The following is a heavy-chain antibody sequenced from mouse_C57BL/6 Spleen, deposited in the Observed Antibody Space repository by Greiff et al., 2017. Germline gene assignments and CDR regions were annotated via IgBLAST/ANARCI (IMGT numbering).Heavy chain of an antibody. V-gene: IGHV1-82*01. CDR2: IYPGDGDT. Sequence: VKLVESGPELVKPGASVKISCKASGYAFSSSWMNWVKQRPGKGLEWIGRIYPGDGDTNYNGKFKGKATLTADKSSSTAYMQLSSLTSEDSAVYFCARYGNPYYYAMDYWGQGTSVTVSS. CDR3: ARYGNPYYYAMDY. CDR1: GYAFSSSW. D-gene: IGHD1-1*01. J-gene: IGHJ4*01.